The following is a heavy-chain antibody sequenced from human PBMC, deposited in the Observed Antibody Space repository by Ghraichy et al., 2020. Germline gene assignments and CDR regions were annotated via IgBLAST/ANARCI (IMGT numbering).Heavy chain of an antibody. CDR2: IRSKTNNYAT. J-gene: IGHJ6*01. Sequence: GGSLRLSCAAFGFTFSGSAIHWVRQASGKGLEWVGRIRSKTNNYATAYAASVEGRFTISRDDSKNTAYLQMNSLKTEDTAVYYCQGWELLEGMDVWGQGTTVTVSS. CDR1: GFTFSGSA. V-gene: IGHV3-73*01. CDR3: QGWELLEGMDV. D-gene: IGHD1-26*01.